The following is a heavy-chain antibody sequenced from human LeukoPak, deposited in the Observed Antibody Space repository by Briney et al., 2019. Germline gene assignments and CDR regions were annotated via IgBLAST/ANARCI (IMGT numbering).Heavy chain of an antibody. CDR1: GGSISSYY. J-gene: IGHJ4*02. D-gene: IGHD3-9*01. V-gene: IGHV4-59*01. CDR2: IYYSGST. CDR3: AGDGLYYDILTGYLV. Sequence: SETLSLTCTVSGGSISSYYWSWIRQPPGKGLEWIGYIYYSGSTNYNPSLKSRVTISVDTSKNQFSLKLSSVTAADTAVYYCAGDGLYYDILTGYLVWGQGTLVTVSS.